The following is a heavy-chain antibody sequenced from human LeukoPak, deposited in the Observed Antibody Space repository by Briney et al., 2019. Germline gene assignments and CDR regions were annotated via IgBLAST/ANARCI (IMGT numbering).Heavy chain of an antibody. CDR2: ISGSGGST. CDR1: GFTFSSYA. V-gene: IGHV3-23*01. Sequence: GGSLRLSCAASGFTFSSYAMSWVRQAPGKGLEWVSAISGSGGSTYYADSVKGRFTISRDNSKNTLYLQMNSLRAEDTAVYYCARDLAMATMPYYYYYGMDVWGQGTTVTVSS. J-gene: IGHJ6*02. CDR3: ARDLAMATMPYYYYYGMDV. D-gene: IGHD5-24*01.